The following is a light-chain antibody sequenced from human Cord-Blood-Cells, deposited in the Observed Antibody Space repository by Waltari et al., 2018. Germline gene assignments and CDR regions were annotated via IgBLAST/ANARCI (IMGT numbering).Light chain of an antibody. CDR3: AAWDDSLSGV. Sequence: QSVLTQPPSASGTPGQRVTISCSGSSSNIGSNYVYWYQQLPGTAPKLLIYRINRRPSGVPYRFSGSKSGTSASLAISGLRSEDEADYYCAAWDDSLSGVFGGGTKLTVL. CDR2: RIN. J-gene: IGLJ3*02. V-gene: IGLV1-47*01. CDR1: SSNIGSNY.